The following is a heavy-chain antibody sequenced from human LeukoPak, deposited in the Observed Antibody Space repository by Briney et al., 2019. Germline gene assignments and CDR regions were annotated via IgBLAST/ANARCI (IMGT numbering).Heavy chain of an antibody. CDR3: ATDHAVAVAGTYDY. J-gene: IGHJ4*02. CDR1: AYTLTELS. V-gene: IGHV1-24*01. Sequence: ASVNLCCKVFAYTLTELSMPWVRQPPAKGLEWMGGFDPEDGETIYAQKFQGTVTMTEDTSADTAYMELSSLRSEDTAVYYCATDHAVAVAGTYDYWGQRTLVTVSS. D-gene: IGHD6-19*01. CDR2: FDPEDGET.